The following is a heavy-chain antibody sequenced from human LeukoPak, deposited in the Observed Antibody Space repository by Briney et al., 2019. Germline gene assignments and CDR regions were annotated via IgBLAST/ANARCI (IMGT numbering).Heavy chain of an antibody. CDR3: AKETITMIVVVTRGAMDV. Sequence: GRSLRLSCAASGFTFSSYSIHWVRQAPGKGLEWVAVISYDGSNKYYADSVKGRFTISRDNSKNTLYLQMNSLRAEDTAVYYCAKETITMIVVVTRGAMDVWGKGTTVTVSS. CDR1: GFTFSSYS. V-gene: IGHV3-30*18. CDR2: ISYDGSNK. J-gene: IGHJ6*03. D-gene: IGHD3-22*01.